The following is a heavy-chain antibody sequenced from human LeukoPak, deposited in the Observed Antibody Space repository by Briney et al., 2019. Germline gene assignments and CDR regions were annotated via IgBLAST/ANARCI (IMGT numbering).Heavy chain of an antibody. CDR3: ARAPSGGMDV. CDR1: GGSFSGYY. CDR2: INHSGST. V-gene: IGHV4-34*01. J-gene: IGHJ6*02. Sequence: PSETLSLTCAVYGGSFSGYYWSWICQPPGKGLEWIGEINHSGSTNYNPSLKSRVTISVDTSKNQFSLKLSSVTAADTAVYYCARAPSGGMDVWGQGTTVTVSS.